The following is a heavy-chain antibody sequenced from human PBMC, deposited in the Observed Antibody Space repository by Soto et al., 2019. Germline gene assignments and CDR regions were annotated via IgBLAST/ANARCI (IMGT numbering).Heavy chain of an antibody. Sequence: SETLSLTCAVYGGSFSGYYWSWIRQPPGKGLEWIGEINHSGSTNYNPSLKSRVTISVDTSKNQFSLKLSSVTAADTAVYYCARGAPLVGLRAYRYYYYMDVWGKGTTVTVSS. CDR2: INHSGST. V-gene: IGHV4-34*01. D-gene: IGHD3-16*01. CDR1: GGSFSGYY. CDR3: ARGAPLVGLRAYRYYYYMDV. J-gene: IGHJ6*03.